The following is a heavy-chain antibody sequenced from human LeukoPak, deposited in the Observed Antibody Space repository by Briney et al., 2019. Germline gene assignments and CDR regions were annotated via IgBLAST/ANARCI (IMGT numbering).Heavy chain of an antibody. Sequence: PSETLSLTCTVSGGSISSSSHYWGWIRQPPGKGLEWIGSIYYSGSTYYNPSLKSRVTISVDTSKNQFSLKLSSVTAADTAVYYCARVPGVVRGEVWFDPWGQGTLVTVSS. D-gene: IGHD3-10*01. CDR1: GGSISSSSHY. CDR2: IYYSGST. CDR3: ARVPGVVRGEVWFDP. J-gene: IGHJ5*02. V-gene: IGHV4-39*07.